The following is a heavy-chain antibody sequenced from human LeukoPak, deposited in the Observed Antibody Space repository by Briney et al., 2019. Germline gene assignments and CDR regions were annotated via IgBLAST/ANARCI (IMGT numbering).Heavy chain of an antibody. V-gene: IGHV3-43*01. D-gene: IGHD6-13*01. CDR2: ITWDGSRR. Sequence: GGSLRLSCAASGFTFDDYTMHWVRQAPGKGLEWISLITWDGSRRYYAGSVKGRFTISGDNSKNSLYLQMKSLRTEDTALYYCAKGPTYSSSWYAALDNWGQGTLVTVSS. CDR3: AKGPTYSSSWYAALDN. J-gene: IGHJ4*02. CDR1: GFTFDDYT.